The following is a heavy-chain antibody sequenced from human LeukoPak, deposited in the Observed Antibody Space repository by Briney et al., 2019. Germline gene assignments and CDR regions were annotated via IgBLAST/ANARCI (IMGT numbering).Heavy chain of an antibody. CDR1: GGSICRGGYY. J-gene: IGHJ3*02. CDR3: ARHVPLRDVYRSDGFDI. Sequence: SETLSLTCTVSGGSICRGGYYGGWIRQPPGNGLEWIGIIDYTGSTYYSPSLKSRVTIPVDTSQDQFSLKLTSVTAADTAVYYCARHVPLRDVYRSDGFDIWGQGTMVTVSS. D-gene: IGHD5-24*01. CDR2: IDYTGST. V-gene: IGHV4-39*01.